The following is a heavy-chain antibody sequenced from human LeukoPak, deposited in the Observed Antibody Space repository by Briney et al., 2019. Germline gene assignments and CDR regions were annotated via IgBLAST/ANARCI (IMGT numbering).Heavy chain of an antibody. V-gene: IGHV3-53*01. J-gene: IGHJ4*02. Sequence: GGSLRLSCAASGFTVSSNYMSWVRQAPGKGLEWVSVIYSGGSTYYADSVKGRFTISRDNSKNTLYLQMNSLRAEDTAVYYCAKGRVVVVAAPFDYWGQGTLVTVSS. CDR3: AKGRVVVVAAPFDY. CDR2: IYSGGST. CDR1: GFTVSSNY. D-gene: IGHD2-15*01.